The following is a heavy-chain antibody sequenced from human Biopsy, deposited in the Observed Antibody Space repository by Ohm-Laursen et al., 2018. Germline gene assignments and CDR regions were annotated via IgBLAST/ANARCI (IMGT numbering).Heavy chain of an antibody. CDR1: GYPISSGYY. V-gene: IGHV4-38-2*02. CDR2: IYHSGST. J-gene: IGHJ6*02. CDR3: AIDRVPRRGVMPVYYYGMDV. Sequence: SETLSLTCAVSGYPISSGYYWGWIRQPPGKGLEWIGSIYHSGSTYYNPSLKSRVTISLDTSKNQFSLELSSVIPSDTAVYYCAIDRVPRRGVMPVYYYGMDVWGQGSTVTVSS. D-gene: IGHD2-21*01.